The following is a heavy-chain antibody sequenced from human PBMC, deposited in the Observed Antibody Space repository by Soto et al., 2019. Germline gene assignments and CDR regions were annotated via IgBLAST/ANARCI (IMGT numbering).Heavy chain of an antibody. Sequence: QVQLVESGGGVVQPGRSLRLSCAASGFTFSSYGMHWVRQAPGKGLEWVAVIWYDGSNKYYADSVKGRFTIPRDNSKNTHYLQRNNLSAEDTAVYYCARDLRAAAFDYWGQGTLVTVSS. V-gene: IGHV3-33*01. CDR3: ARDLRAAAFDY. D-gene: IGHD6-25*01. J-gene: IGHJ4*02. CDR1: GFTFSSYG. CDR2: IWYDGSNK.